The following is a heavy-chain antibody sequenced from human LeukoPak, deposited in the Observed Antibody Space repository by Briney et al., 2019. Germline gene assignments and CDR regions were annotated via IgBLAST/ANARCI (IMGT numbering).Heavy chain of an antibody. D-gene: IGHD5-18*01. Sequence: GGSLRLSCAASGFTFSGYWMHWVRQVPGKGLVWVSRINSDGTSTTYADSVKGRFTISRDNAKNTLYLQMNSLRAEDTAVYYCVRGASGYSYGWGQGTLVTVSS. CDR1: GFTFSGYW. CDR2: INSDGTST. J-gene: IGHJ4*02. V-gene: IGHV3-74*01. CDR3: VRGASGYSYG.